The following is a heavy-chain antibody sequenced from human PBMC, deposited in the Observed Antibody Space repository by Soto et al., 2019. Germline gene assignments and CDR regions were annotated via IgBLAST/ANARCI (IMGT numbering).Heavy chain of an antibody. V-gene: IGHV3-30*04. CDR1: GFTFSSCA. D-gene: IGHD6-19*01. J-gene: IGHJ4*02. CDR2: IAHDGKNT. CDR3: AKGGRQWLVTSDFNY. Sequence: PGGSLRLSCAASGFTFSSCAMSWVRQAPGKGLEWVAVIAHDGKNTEYADSVKGRFTISRDSSKNTVSLEMTSLRAEDTAVYYCAKGGRQWLVTSDFNYWGPGALVTVSS.